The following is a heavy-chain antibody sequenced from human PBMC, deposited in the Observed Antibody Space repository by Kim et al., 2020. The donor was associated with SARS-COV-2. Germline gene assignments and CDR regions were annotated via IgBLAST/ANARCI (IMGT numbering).Heavy chain of an antibody. CDR1: GFTFSSYS. D-gene: IGHD3-10*01. J-gene: IGHJ6*02. Sequence: GGSLRLSCAASGFTFSSYSMNWVRQAPGKGLEWVSSISSSSYIYYADSVKGRFTISRDNAKNSLYLQMKSLRAEDTAVYYCARDYYGSGSLLHYYYYGMDVWGQGTTVTVSS. V-gene: IGHV3-21*01. CDR2: ISSSSYI. CDR3: ARDYYGSGSLLHYYYYGMDV.